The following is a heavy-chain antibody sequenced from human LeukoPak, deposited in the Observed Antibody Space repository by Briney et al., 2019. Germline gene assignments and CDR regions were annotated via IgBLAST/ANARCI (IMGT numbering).Heavy chain of an antibody. CDR2: ISSSSSTI. D-gene: IGHD3-22*01. CDR1: GFTFSSYS. V-gene: IGHV3-48*01. Sequence: PGGSLRLSCAASGFTFSSYSMNWVRQAPGKGLEWVSYISSSSSTIYYADSVKGRFTISRDNAKNSLYLQMNSLRAEDTAVYYCARAYYDSSGYYYFDYWGQGTLVTVSS. CDR3: ARAYYDSSGYYYFDY. J-gene: IGHJ4*02.